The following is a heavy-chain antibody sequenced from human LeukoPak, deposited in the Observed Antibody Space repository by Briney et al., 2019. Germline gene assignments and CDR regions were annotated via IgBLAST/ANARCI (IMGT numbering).Heavy chain of an antibody. CDR2: IRYDGSNK. Sequence: GGSLRLSCAASGFTFSTYGMLWVRQAPGQGPEWVALIRYDGSNKYYADSVKGRFTISRDNSKNTLYLQMNSLRADDTAVYYCAKGRSGTYSPTWDYWGQGTLVTVSS. CDR3: AKGRSGTYSPTWDY. CDR1: GFTFSTYG. D-gene: IGHD1-26*01. J-gene: IGHJ4*02. V-gene: IGHV3-30*02.